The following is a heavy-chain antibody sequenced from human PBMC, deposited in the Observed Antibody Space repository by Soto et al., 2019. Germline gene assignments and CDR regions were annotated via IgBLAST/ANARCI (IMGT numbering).Heavy chain of an antibody. CDR3: GSATGGLLSTRGGGD. D-gene: IGHD2-15*01. CDR2: ISGRGGST. Sequence: EVQLLESGGGLAQPGGSLRLSCVASGFTFNRGAMSWVRQAPGKGLEWVSSISGRGGSTYYADSVKGRFTISRDNSKNKRYLQMKSLGAGDRAIFYWGSATGGLLSTRGGGDWGQGTQVTVSS. V-gene: IGHV3-23*01. CDR1: GFTFNRGA. J-gene: IGHJ4*02.